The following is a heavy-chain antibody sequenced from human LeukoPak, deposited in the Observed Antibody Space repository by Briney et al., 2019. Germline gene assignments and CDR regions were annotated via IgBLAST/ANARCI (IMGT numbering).Heavy chain of an antibody. D-gene: IGHD3-10*01. J-gene: IGHJ4*02. V-gene: IGHV4-61*01. CDR3: ARTLMVPSLHFDY. CDR1: GGSVSSSSYY. Sequence: SETLSLTCTVSGGSVSSSSYYWSWIRQPPGKGLEWIGYIHYSGSTSYNPSLKSRVTISVDTSKNQFSLKLISVTAADTAVYYCARTLMVPSLHFDYWGQGTLVTVSS. CDR2: IHYSGST.